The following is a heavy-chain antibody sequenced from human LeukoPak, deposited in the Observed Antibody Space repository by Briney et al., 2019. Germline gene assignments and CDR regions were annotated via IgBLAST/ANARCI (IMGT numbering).Heavy chain of an antibody. CDR2: IIPIFGTA. D-gene: IGHD6-13*01. Sequence: SVKVSCKASGGTFSSYTISWVRQAPGQGLEWMGGIIPIFGTANYAQKFQGRVTITADKSTSTAFMELSSLRSEDTAVYYCARDSGSSWGLSGMDAWGKGTTVTVSS. J-gene: IGHJ6*04. CDR1: GGTFSSYT. CDR3: ARDSGSSWGLSGMDA. V-gene: IGHV1-69*06.